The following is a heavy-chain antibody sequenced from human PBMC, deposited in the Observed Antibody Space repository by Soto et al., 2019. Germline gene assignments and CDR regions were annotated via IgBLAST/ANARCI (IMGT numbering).Heavy chain of an antibody. Sequence: PSETLSLTCTVSGGSISSGDYYWSWIRQPPGKGLEWIGYIYYSGSTYYNPSLKSRVTISVDTSKNQFSLKLSSVTAADTAVYYCASHWIPYYYSGMDVWGQRTTVTVSS. CDR2: IYYSGST. CDR3: ASHWIPYYYSGMDV. J-gene: IGHJ6*02. V-gene: IGHV4-30-4*01. CDR1: GGSISSGDYY. D-gene: IGHD1-1*01.